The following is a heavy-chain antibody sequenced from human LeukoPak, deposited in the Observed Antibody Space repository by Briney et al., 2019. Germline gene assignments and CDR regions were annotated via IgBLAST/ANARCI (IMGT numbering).Heavy chain of an antibody. CDR3: ATEYSGGWYTDGQH. D-gene: IGHD6-19*01. Sequence: GGSLRLSCAASGFAVSSNHMNWVRQAPGKGLEWVANIKQDGSGEWYVDSVKGRFTISRDNAKNSLYLQMNSLRAEDTAVYYCATEYSGGWYTDGQHWGQGTLVTVSS. J-gene: IGHJ1*01. V-gene: IGHV3-7*01. CDR2: IKQDGSGE. CDR1: GFAVSSNH.